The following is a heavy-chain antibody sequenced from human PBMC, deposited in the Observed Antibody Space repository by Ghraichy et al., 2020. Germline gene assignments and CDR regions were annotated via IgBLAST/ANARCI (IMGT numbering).Heavy chain of an antibody. D-gene: IGHD2-2*01. J-gene: IGHJ4*02. CDR2: ISSSSSYI. V-gene: IGHV3-21*01. Sequence: GGSLRLSCAASGFTFSSYSMNWVRQAPGKGLEWVSSISSSSSYIYYADSVKGRFTISRDNAKNSLYLQMNSLRAEDTAVYYCAREPEGDIVVVTAAIPYFDYWGQGTLVTVS. CDR1: GFTFSSYS. CDR3: AREPEGDIVVVTAAIPYFDY.